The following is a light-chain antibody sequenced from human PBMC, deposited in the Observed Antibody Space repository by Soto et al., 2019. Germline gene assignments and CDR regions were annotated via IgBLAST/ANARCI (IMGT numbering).Light chain of an antibody. Sequence: EIVLTQSPGTLSLSPGERATLSCRASQSVSSSYLAWYQQKPGRAPSLLIYGASTRATGIPDRFSGSGSGTHFTLTISRLEPGDFAVYYCQHFGGTTFTFGQGTRLEIK. J-gene: IGKJ5*01. CDR1: QSVSSSY. CDR3: QHFGGTTFT. CDR2: GAS. V-gene: IGKV3-20*01.